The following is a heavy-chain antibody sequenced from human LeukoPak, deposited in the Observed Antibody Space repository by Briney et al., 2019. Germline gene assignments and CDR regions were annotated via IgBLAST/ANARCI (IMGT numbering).Heavy chain of an antibody. CDR1: GYTFTGYY. J-gene: IGHJ3*02. D-gene: IGHD3-22*01. Sequence: ASVKVSCKASGYTFTGYYMHWVRQAPGQGLEWMGWINPNSGGTNYAQKFQGRVTMTRDTSISTAYMELSRLTSDDTAVYYCARWVTMIVVVTPHDAFDIWGQGTMVTVSS. CDR3: ARWVTMIVVVTPHDAFDI. CDR2: INPNSGGT. V-gene: IGHV1-2*02.